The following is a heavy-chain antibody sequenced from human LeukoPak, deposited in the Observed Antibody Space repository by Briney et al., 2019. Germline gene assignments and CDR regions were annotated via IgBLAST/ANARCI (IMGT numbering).Heavy chain of an antibody. CDR3: AKRPSQTYYYGSGTNSFFDY. Sequence: PGGSLRLSCAASGFTFSSYAMSWVRQAPGKGLEWVSAISGSGGSTYYADSVKGRFTISRDNSKNTLYLQMNSLRAEDTAVYYCAKRPSQTYYYGSGTNSFFDYWGQGTLVTASS. V-gene: IGHV3-23*01. CDR2: ISGSGGST. D-gene: IGHD3-10*01. CDR1: GFTFSSYA. J-gene: IGHJ4*02.